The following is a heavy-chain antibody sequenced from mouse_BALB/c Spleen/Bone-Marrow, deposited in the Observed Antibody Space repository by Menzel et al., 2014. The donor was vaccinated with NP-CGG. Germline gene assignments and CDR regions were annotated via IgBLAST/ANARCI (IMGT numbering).Heavy chain of an antibody. J-gene: IGHJ4*01. V-gene: IGHV4-1*02. CDR2: INPDSSTI. CDR3: ARLGYYGGMDY. CDR1: GFDFSRYW. D-gene: IGHD1-1*01. Sequence: EVQRVESGGGLVQPGGSLKLSCAASGFDFSRYWMSWVRQAPGKGLEWIGEINPDSSTINYTPSLKDKFIISRDNAKKTLFLLMRKGRSEDTAVYYCARLGYYGGMDYWGQGASVTVS.